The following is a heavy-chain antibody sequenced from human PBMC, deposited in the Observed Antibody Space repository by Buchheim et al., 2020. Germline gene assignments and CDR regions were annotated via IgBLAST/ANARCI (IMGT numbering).Heavy chain of an antibody. CDR2: IYYSGST. V-gene: IGHV4-31*03. CDR1: GASIRSYY. D-gene: IGHD3-10*01. CDR3: ARASITMFDY. Sequence: QVQLQESGPGLVKPSETLSLTCTVSGASIRSYYWSWIRQHPGKGLEWIGYIYYSGSTYYNPSLKSRVTISVDTSKNQFSLKLSSVTAADTAVYYCARASITMFDYWGQGTL. J-gene: IGHJ4*02.